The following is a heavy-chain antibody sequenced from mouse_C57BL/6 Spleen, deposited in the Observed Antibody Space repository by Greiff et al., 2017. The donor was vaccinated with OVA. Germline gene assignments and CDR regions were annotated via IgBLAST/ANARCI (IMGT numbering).Heavy chain of an antibody. Sequence: VQLQQSGPELVKPGASVKISCKASGYSFTGYYMNWVKQSPEKSLEWIGEINPSTGGTTYNQKFKAKATLTVDKSSSTAYMQLKSLTSEDSAVYYCARRYFDAWGTGTTVTVSS. CDR2: INPSTGGT. V-gene: IGHV1-42*01. J-gene: IGHJ1*03. CDR3: ARRYFDA. CDR1: GYSFTGYY.